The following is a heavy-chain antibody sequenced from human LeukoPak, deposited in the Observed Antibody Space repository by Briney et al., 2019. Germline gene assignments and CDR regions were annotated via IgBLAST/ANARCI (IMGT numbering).Heavy chain of an antibody. J-gene: IGHJ4*02. CDR2: IRHDMSSQ. D-gene: IGHD1-20*01. CDR3: VKDPYNWNVFEN. CDR1: GFQFSAHS. V-gene: IGHV3-30*02. Sequence: GGSLRLSCAASGFQFSAHSMHWVRQTPGKGLEWVAVIRHDMSSQFYQDSVVGRFTISRGNSRNTLYLQRNSLRIEDTGVYYCVKDPYNWNVFENWGLGTLVTVSS.